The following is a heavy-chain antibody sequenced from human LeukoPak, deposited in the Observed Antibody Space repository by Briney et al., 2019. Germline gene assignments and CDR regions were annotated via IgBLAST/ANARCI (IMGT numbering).Heavy chain of an antibody. CDR1: GGSISTGVYY. D-gene: IGHD3-3*01. V-gene: IGHV4-31*03. J-gene: IGHJ2*01. Sequence: PSETLSLTCTASGGSISTGVYYWSWIRQHPGKGLEWIGYNTYYNPSLKSRFTISVDTSKSQFSLKLTSVTAADTAVYHCARAILTPSGFVWHFDLWGRGTLVTVSS. CDR2: NT. CDR3: ARAILTPSGFVWHFDL.